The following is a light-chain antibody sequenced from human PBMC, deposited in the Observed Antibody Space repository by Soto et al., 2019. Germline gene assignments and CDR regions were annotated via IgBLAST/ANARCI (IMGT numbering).Light chain of an antibody. J-gene: IGLJ2*01. CDR1: SNDVGGYNY. CDR3: SSYTRDKTVL. CDR2: DVT. Sequence: QSALTQPASVSGSPGQSITISCTGSSNDVGGYNYVSWHQQHPGKAPKLMIFDVTKRPSGVSNRFSGSKSGDTASLTISGLQAEDEADYYCSSYTRDKTVLFGGGTKVTVL. V-gene: IGLV2-14*03.